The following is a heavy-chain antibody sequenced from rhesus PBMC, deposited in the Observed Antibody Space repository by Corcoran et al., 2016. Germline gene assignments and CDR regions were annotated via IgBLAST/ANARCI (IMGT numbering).Heavy chain of an antibody. CDR1: GGSFRSYW. D-gene: IGHD3-9*01. V-gene: IGHV4-80*01. Sequence: QVHLQESGPGLVKPSETLSLTCAVSGGSFRSYWGTWIRQPPGRGLEVIGEINGYSGTTNNTPSLPSRATISRDGSKNQVSLKLTSVTAADTAVYYCTSPIRYRFDVWGPGVLVSVSS. CDR3: TSPIRYRFDV. J-gene: IGHJ5-1*01. CDR2: INGYSGTT.